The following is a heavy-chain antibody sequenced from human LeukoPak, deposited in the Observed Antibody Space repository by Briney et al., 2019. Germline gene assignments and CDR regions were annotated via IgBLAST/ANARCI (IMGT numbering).Heavy chain of an antibody. V-gene: IGHV3-7*01. J-gene: IGHJ4*02. Sequence: GGSLRLSCAASGFTFSSYWMSWVRQAPGKGLEWVANIKQDGSEKYYVDSVKGRFTISRDNAKNTLYLQMNSLRAEDTAVYYCARGAPDYYDSSGYLNWGQGTLVTVSS. CDR3: ARGAPDYYDSSGYLN. D-gene: IGHD3-22*01. CDR2: IKQDGSEK. CDR1: GFTFSSYW.